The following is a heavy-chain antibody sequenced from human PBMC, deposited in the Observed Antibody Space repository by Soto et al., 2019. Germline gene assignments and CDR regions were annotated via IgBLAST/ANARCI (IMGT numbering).Heavy chain of an antibody. CDR3: AKKPPSSIQGWAFGMDV. CDR1: GFSVTTNY. CDR2: TFTGGST. D-gene: IGHD1-26*01. J-gene: IGHJ6*02. Sequence: EVQLLETGGGLIQPGGSLRLSCLASGFSVTTNYIIWVRQPPGKGLEWVSTTFTGGSTHYADSVKGRFSISIDNSKNTVYLQMNNVRVEDTAVYYGAKKPPSSIQGWAFGMDVWGQGTTVSVSS. V-gene: IGHV3-53*02.